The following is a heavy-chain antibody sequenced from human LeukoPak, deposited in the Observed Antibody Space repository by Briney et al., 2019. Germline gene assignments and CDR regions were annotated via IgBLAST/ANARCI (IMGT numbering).Heavy chain of an antibody. CDR2: ISSSSSYT. Sequence: PGGSLRLSCAASGFTFSDYYMSWIRQAPGQGLEWVSYISSSSSYTNYADSVKGRFTISRDSAKNSLYLQMNSLRAEDTAVYYCARGPYSSNWYVDYWGQGTLVTVAS. CDR1: GFTFSDYY. V-gene: IGHV3-11*06. D-gene: IGHD6-13*01. CDR3: ARGPYSSNWYVDY. J-gene: IGHJ4*02.